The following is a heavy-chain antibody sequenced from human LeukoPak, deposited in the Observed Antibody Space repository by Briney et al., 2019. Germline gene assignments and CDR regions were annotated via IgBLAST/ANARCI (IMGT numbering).Heavy chain of an antibody. J-gene: IGHJ4*02. Sequence: GSVKVSCKASGYTFTRYYTHWMRQAPGQGLEWMGIINSSGGSTSYAQKFQGRVTMTRDTSRSTVYMELSSLRSEDTAVYYCARDSRNEDGYNFDYWGQGTLVTVSS. CDR2: INSSGGST. CDR3: ARDSRNEDGYNFDY. D-gene: IGHD5-24*01. CDR1: GYTFTRYY. V-gene: IGHV1-46*01.